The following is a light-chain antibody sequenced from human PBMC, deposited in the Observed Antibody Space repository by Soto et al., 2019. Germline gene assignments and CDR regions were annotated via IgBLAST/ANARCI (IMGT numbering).Light chain of an antibody. J-gene: IGKJ2*02. CDR2: LGS. CDR1: QRLLHSNGNTF. Sequence: EIVMTQSPPSLTVTPGEPASISCRSSQRLLHSNGNTFLDWYLQKPGQSPQLLIYLGSNRASGVPDRVSGSEAGTDFTLKISRVEAEDVGVYYCMQATQIPRTFGQGTKLEIK. V-gene: IGKV2-28*01. CDR3: MQATQIPRT.